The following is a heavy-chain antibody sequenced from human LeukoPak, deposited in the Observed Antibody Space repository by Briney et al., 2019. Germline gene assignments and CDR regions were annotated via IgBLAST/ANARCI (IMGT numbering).Heavy chain of an antibody. J-gene: IGHJ5*02. V-gene: IGHV3-30*04. Sequence: GGSLRLSCAASGFTFSSYVMHWVRQAPGKGLEWMAVISYDGSNKYYADSVKGRFTISRDNSKNTVYLQMNSLRDEDTAVYFCARDYGSYYDILTGYGNWFDPWGQGTLVTVSS. CDR3: ARDYGSYYDILTGYGNWFDP. CDR2: ISYDGSNK. D-gene: IGHD3-9*01. CDR1: GFTFSSYV.